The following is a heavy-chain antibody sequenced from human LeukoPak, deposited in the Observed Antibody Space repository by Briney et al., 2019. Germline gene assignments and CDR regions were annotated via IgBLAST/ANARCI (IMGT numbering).Heavy chain of an antibody. CDR2: MYYSGST. CDR1: GGSISGSSSY. J-gene: IGHJ4*02. V-gene: IGHV4-39*07. CDR3: ARDNSHDILTGYPYYFDY. D-gene: IGHD3-9*01. Sequence: SETLSLTCTVSGGSISGSSSYWGWIRQPPGKGLEWIGSMYYSGSTYYNPSLKSRVTISVDTSKNQFSLKLSSVTAADTAVYYCARDNSHDILTGYPYYFDYWGQGTLVTVSS.